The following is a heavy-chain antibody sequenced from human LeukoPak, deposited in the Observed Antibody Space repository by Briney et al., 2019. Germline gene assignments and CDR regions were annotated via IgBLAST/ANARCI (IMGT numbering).Heavy chain of an antibody. CDR2: IRSKAYGGTT. J-gene: IGHJ5*02. CDR1: GFTFGDYA. D-gene: IGHD3-9*01. CDR3: TRDYDILAGPEWFDP. Sequence: GGSLRLFCTASGFTFGDYAMSWGRQAPGKGLEWVGFIRSKAYGGTTEYAASVKGRFTISRDDSKSIAYLQMNSLKTEDTAVYYCTRDYDILAGPEWFDPWGQGTLVTVSS. V-gene: IGHV3-49*04.